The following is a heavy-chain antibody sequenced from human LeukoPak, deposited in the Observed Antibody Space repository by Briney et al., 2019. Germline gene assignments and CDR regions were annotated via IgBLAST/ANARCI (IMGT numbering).Heavy chain of an antibody. CDR2: IENDGSVK. CDR3: AKDLHSSSSCY. CDR1: GFTFSHHG. J-gene: IGHJ4*02. D-gene: IGHD6-6*01. V-gene: IGHV3-30*02. Sequence: PGGSLRLSCAASGFTFSHHGMHWVRQAPGKGLEWMAFIENDGSVKNLADSVKGRFTISRDNSENTLYMQMNSLRTEDTALYYCAKDLHSSSSCYWGQGALVTVSS.